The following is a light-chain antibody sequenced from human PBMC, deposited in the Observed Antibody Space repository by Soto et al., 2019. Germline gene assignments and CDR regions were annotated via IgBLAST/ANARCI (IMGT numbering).Light chain of an antibody. CDR1: QSIVTY. Sequence: IQMTQSPSSLSASVGDRVTITCRASQSIVTYLNWYLQKPGKAPKLLIYAASSLQSGVPSRFSGSGSGTDFTLTISSLQPEDFATYYCLQDYNYPLTFGGGTKVDIK. CDR2: AAS. V-gene: IGKV1-6*01. CDR3: LQDYNYPLT. J-gene: IGKJ4*01.